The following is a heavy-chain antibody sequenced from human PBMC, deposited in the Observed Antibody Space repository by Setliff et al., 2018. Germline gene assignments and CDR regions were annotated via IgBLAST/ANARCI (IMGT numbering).Heavy chain of an antibody. CDR3: ARRFNFWSGYSDY. Sequence: SETLSLTCAVYGGSFSGYYWSWIRQPPGKGLEWIGEINHSGSTNYNPSLKSRVTISVDTSKNQFSLKLSSVTAADTAVYYCARRFNFWSGYSDYWGQGTLVTVSS. D-gene: IGHD3-3*01. CDR2: INHSGST. J-gene: IGHJ4*02. V-gene: IGHV4-34*01. CDR1: GGSFSGYY.